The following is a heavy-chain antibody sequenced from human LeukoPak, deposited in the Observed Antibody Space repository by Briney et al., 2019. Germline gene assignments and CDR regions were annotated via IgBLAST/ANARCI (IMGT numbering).Heavy chain of an antibody. CDR3: ARRGVDTAMGFDY. D-gene: IGHD5-18*01. J-gene: IGHJ4*02. Sequence: SETLSLTCTVSGGSISSYYWSWIRQPPGKGLEWIGYIYYSGSTNYNPSLKSRVTISVDTSKNQFSLKLSSVTAADTAVYYCARRGVDTAMGFDYWGQGTLVTVSS. CDR1: GGSISSYY. V-gene: IGHV4-59*08. CDR2: IYYSGST.